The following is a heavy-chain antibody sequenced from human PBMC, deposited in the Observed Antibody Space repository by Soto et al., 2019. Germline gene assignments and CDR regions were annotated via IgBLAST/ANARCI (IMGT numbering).Heavy chain of an antibody. Sequence: SETLSLTCAVYGGSFIGYYWSWVRHPPLKWREWIGEINHSGSTNYNPSLKSRVTISVDTSKNQFSLKLSSVTAADTAVYYCARVPPHEGGTLFAPYYFDYWGQGTLVTVSS. V-gene: IGHV4-34*01. J-gene: IGHJ4*02. CDR2: INHSGST. D-gene: IGHD1-1*01. CDR1: GGSFIGYY. CDR3: ARVPPHEGGTLFAPYYFDY.